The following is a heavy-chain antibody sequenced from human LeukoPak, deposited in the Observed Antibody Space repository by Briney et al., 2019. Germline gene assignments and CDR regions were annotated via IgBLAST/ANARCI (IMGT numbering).Heavy chain of an antibody. J-gene: IGHJ4*02. CDR2: IWYDGSDK. CDR1: GFTFSNYG. D-gene: IGHD3-22*01. CDR3: ARYDGSGYSNY. V-gene: IGHV3-33*01. Sequence: GGSLRLSCAASGFTFSNYGMHWVRQAPGKGLEWVAVIWYDGSDKYYADSVKGRFTISRDNSENILYLQMNSLSAEDTAVYYCARYDGSGYSNYWGQGTLVTVSS.